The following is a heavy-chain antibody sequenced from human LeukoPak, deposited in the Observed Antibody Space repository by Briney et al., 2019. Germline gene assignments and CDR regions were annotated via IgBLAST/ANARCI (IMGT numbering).Heavy chain of an antibody. CDR3: ARHRRITMVRGIKNWFDP. D-gene: IGHD3-10*01. CDR1: GGSFSGYY. CDR2: INHSGST. Sequence: SETLSLTCAVYGGSFSGYYWSWIRQPPGKGLEWIGEINHSGSTNYNPSLKSRVTISVDTSKNQFSLKLSSVTAADTAVYYCARHRRITMVRGIKNWFDPWGQGTPVTVPS. J-gene: IGHJ5*02. V-gene: IGHV4-34*01.